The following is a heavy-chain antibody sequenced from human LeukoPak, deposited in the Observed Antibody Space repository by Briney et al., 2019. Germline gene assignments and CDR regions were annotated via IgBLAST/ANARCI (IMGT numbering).Heavy chain of an antibody. Sequence: GGSLRLSCAASGFTFSSYSMNWVRQAPGKGLEWVSSISSSSYIYYADSVKGRFTISRDNAKNSLYLQMNSLRAEDTAVYYCARVGVLGGFDIWGQGTMVTVSS. V-gene: IGHV3-21*01. D-gene: IGHD3-16*01. CDR1: GFTFSSYS. CDR2: ISSSSYI. CDR3: ARVGVLGGFDI. J-gene: IGHJ3*02.